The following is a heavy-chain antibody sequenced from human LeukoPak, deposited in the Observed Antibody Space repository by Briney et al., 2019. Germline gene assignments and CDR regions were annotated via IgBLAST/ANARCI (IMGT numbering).Heavy chain of an antibody. Sequence: GGSLRLSCAASGFTFSSYAMSWVRQASGKGLEWVSAISGSGGSTYYADSVKGRFTISRDNSKNTLYLQMNSLRAEDTAVYYCAKRAGGYCSSTSCYSAFDYWGQGTLVTVSS. CDR3: AKRAGGYCSSTSCYSAFDY. V-gene: IGHV3-23*01. J-gene: IGHJ4*02. D-gene: IGHD2-2*01. CDR2: ISGSGGST. CDR1: GFTFSSYA.